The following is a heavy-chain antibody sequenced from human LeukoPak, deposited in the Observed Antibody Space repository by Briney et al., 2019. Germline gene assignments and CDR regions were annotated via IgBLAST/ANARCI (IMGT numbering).Heavy chain of an antibody. CDR2: INPNSGGT. CDR3: ARVYFDRSSWSLSGDYYYMDV. Sequence: ASVKVSCKASGYTFTGYYMHGVRQAPGQGLEWMGWINPNSGGTNYAQKFQGRVTMTRDTSISTAYMELSRMRSDDTAVYYCARVYFDRSSWSLSGDYYYMDVWGKGTTVTISS. D-gene: IGHD6-13*01. CDR1: GYTFTGYY. V-gene: IGHV1-2*02. J-gene: IGHJ6*03.